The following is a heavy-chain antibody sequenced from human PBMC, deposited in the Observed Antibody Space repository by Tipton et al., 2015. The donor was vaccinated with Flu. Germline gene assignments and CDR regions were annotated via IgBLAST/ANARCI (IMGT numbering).Heavy chain of an antibody. D-gene: IGHD2-2*01. CDR3: ARPGGRAAINPFSYFDY. CDR1: GGTFNSA. Sequence: QSGAEVKKPGSSVKVSCKASGGTFNSAVSWVRQAPGQGLEWVGGIIPIFGTTNYAQKFQGRVSITADRSTDTAYMELTSLRSEDTAVYYCARPGGRAAINPFSYFDYWGQGTLVTVSS. J-gene: IGHJ4*02. V-gene: IGHV1-69*06. CDR2: IIPIFGTT.